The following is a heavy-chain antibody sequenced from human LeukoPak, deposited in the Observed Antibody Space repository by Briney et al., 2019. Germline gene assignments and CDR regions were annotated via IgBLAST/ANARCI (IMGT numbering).Heavy chain of an antibody. CDR2: ISFGGSNK. CDR1: EFTFSNYG. J-gene: IGHJ4*02. Sequence: GGSLRLSCAASEFTFSNYGMHWVRQAPGKGLEWVAVISFGGSNKYYADSVKGRFTISRDNSKNTLYLQMNSLRAEDTAVYYCAKDRRGGYQLLFVDFWGQGTLVTVSS. D-gene: IGHD2-2*01. V-gene: IGHV3-30*18. CDR3: AKDRRGGYQLLFVDF.